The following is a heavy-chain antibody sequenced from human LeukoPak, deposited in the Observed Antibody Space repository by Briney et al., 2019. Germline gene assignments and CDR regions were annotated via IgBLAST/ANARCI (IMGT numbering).Heavy chain of an antibody. D-gene: IGHD3-22*01. CDR1: GFTCSSYW. CDR2: IKEDGSEE. CDR3: ARDWLAGNPYHAFHL. Sequence: GGSLRLYCAAYGFTCSSYWMTWVRQAPGKGLECVANIKEDGSEEYYVDSVKGRFSISRDNAKNSLHLQMNSLRAEDTAVYYCARDWLAGNPYHAFHLWGKGTMVTVSS. J-gene: IGHJ3*01. V-gene: IGHV3-7*01.